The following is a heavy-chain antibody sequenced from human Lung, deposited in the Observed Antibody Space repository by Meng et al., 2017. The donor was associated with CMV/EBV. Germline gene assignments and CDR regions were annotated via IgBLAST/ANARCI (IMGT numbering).Heavy chain of an antibody. CDR2: IKKDRSWI. J-gene: IGHJ4*02. V-gene: IGHV3-7*01. CDR3: ARHGDYPFDY. D-gene: IGHD4-17*01. CDR1: GFIFSSTW. Sequence: ESXKISWAASGFIFSSTWMGWVRQAPGKGLEWVANIKKDRSWIHYADSVRGQFIISRDNAKNSVSLQMNNLGVEDTAVYYCARHGDYPFDYWGQGTLVTVSS.